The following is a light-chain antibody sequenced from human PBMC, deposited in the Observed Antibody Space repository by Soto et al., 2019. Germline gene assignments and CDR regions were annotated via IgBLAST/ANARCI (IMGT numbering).Light chain of an antibody. V-gene: IGKV3-15*01. CDR3: QQYNNWWT. J-gene: IGKJ1*01. CDR2: GAS. CDR1: QSVSSN. Sequence: EIVMTQSPVTLSVSPGERATLSCRASQSVSSNLAWYQQKPGQAPRLLIYGASTRATGIPARFSGSGSGTEFTLTISSPQSEDIGTYYCQQYNNWWTFGQGTKVEIK.